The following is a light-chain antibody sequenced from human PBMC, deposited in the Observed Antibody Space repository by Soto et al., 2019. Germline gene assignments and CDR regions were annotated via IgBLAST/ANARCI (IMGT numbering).Light chain of an antibody. CDR2: GAS. Sequence: EIVLTQSPGTLSLSPGERATLSCRASQSVSSSYLAWYQQKPGQAPRLLIYGASSRATGIPDRFSGSGSGTDFTLTISRLEPEDFAVYYCQQYGSSPQITFGPGTKVDF. J-gene: IGKJ3*01. CDR1: QSVSSSY. CDR3: QQYGSSPQIT. V-gene: IGKV3-20*01.